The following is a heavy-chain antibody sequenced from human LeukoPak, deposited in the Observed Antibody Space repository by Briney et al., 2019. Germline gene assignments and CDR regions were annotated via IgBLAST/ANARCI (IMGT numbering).Heavy chain of an antibody. CDR2: IEEDGNKK. Sequence: GGSLRLSCATSGFTLSNYWMDWVRQAPGKGLEWVANIEEDGNKKNYVDSVKGRLTISRDNVKNSIYLQMNSLRADDTAVYYCARGRGIAPWGQGTLVTVSS. J-gene: IGHJ4*02. CDR1: GFTLSNYW. CDR3: ARGRGIAP. D-gene: IGHD6-13*01. V-gene: IGHV3-7*01.